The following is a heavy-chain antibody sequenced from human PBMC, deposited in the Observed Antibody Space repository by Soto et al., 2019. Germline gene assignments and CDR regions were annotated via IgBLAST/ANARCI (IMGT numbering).Heavy chain of an antibody. CDR2: IIPIFGTA. CDR1: GGTFSSYA. D-gene: IGHD5-12*01. V-gene: IGHV1-69*01. CDR3: ARDRPGDGYNHFDY. Sequence: QVQLVQSGAEVKKPGSSVKVSCKASGGTFSSYALSWVRQAPGQGLEWMGGIIPIFGTANYAQKFQGRVMITADESTSTAYMELSSLRSEDTAVYYCARDRPGDGYNHFDYWGQGTLVTVSS. J-gene: IGHJ4*02.